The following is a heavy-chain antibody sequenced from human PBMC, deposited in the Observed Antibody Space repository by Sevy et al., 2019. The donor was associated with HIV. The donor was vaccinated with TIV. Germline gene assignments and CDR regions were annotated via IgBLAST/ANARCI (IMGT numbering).Heavy chain of an antibody. D-gene: IGHD6-13*01. CDR3: TTEQQLGTRGAFDI. CDR1: GFTFSNAW. J-gene: IGHJ3*02. CDR2: IKSKTDGGTT. V-gene: IGHV3-15*01. Sequence: GESLKISCAASGFTFSNAWMSWVRQAPGKGLEWVGRIKSKTDGGTTDYAAPVKGRFTISRDDSKNTLYLQMNSLKTEDTAVYYCTTEQQLGTRGAFDIWGQGTMVTVSS.